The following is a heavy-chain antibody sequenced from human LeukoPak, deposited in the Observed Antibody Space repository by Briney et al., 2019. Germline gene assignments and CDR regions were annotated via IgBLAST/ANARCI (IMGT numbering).Heavy chain of an antibody. Sequence: GGSLRLSCAASGFTFDDYAMHWVRQAPGKGLEWVSLISGDGGSTYYADSVKGRFTISRDNSENTLSLQMNSLRAEDTAVYYCAKFKGLTYPNYSMDVWGKGTTVTVSS. V-gene: IGHV3-43*02. CDR1: GFTFDDYA. CDR2: ISGDGGST. J-gene: IGHJ6*04. CDR3: AKFKGLTYPNYSMDV.